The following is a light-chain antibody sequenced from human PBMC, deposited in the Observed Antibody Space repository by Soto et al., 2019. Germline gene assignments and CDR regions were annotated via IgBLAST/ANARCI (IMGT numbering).Light chain of an antibody. CDR1: QSVSSY. J-gene: IGKJ4*01. CDR3: QPRSNWPT. CDR2: DAS. Sequence: EIVLTQSPATLSLSPGERATLSCRASQSVSSYLAWYQQKPGQAPRLLIYDASNRATGIPARSSGSGSGTDFTLTISSLEPEDFAVYYCQPRSNWPTFGGGTKVEIK. V-gene: IGKV3-11*01.